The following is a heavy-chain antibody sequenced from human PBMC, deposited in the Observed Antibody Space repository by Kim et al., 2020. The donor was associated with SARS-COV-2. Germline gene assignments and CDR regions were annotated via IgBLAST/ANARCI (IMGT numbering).Heavy chain of an antibody. Sequence: GGSLRLSCAASGFTFSDYYMSWIRQAPGKGLEWVSYISSSSSYTNYADSVKGRFTISRDNAKNSLYLQMNSLRAEDTAVYYCARAQWELLDLNYYGMDVWGQGTTVTVSS. CDR2: ISSSSSYT. CDR3: ARAQWELLDLNYYGMDV. D-gene: IGHD1-26*01. V-gene: IGHV3-11*06. CDR1: GFTFSDYY. J-gene: IGHJ6*02.